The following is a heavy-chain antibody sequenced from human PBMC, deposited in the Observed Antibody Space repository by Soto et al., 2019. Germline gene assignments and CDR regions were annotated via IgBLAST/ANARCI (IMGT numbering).Heavy chain of an antibody. Sequence: GASVKVSCKASGYTFTSYDINWVRQATGQGLEWMGWMNPNSGNTGYAQKFQGRVTMTRNTSISTAYMELSSLRSEDTAVYYCARGPMGSYDYIWGSYRYGAFDIWGQGTMVTVSS. CDR3: ARGPMGSYDYIWGSYRYGAFDI. CDR1: GYTFTSYD. D-gene: IGHD3-16*02. J-gene: IGHJ3*02. CDR2: MNPNSGNT. V-gene: IGHV1-8*01.